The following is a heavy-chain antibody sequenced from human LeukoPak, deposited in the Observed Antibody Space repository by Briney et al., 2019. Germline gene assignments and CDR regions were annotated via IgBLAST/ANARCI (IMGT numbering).Heavy chain of an antibody. CDR3: ARIQTSYSSGWYTPPNFDY. CDR2: ISAYNGNT. J-gene: IGHJ4*02. Sequence: ASVKVSCKASGYTFTSYYMHWVRQAPGQGLEWMGWISAYNGNTNYAQKLQGRVTMTTDTSTSTAYMELRSLRSDDTAVYYCARIQTSYSSGWYTPPNFDYWGQGTLVTVSS. D-gene: IGHD6-19*01. CDR1: GYTFTSYY. V-gene: IGHV1-18*04.